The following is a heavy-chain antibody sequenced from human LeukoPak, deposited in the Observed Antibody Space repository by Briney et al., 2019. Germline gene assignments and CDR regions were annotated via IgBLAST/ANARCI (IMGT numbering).Heavy chain of an antibody. CDR1: GFTVSSNY. Sequence: PGGSPRLSCAASGFTVSSNYMNCVRQAPGKGLEWASIIYSGDSTYYADSVKGRFTISRDNSKNTLYLQMNSLRAEDTAMYYCARASSSIGPNQHWGQGTLVTVSS. CDR2: IYSGDST. D-gene: IGHD6-13*01. V-gene: IGHV3-66*01. J-gene: IGHJ1*01. CDR3: ARASSSIGPNQH.